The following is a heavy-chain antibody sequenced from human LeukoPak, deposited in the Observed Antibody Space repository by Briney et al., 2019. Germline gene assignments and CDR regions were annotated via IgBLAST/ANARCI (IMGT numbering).Heavy chain of an antibody. CDR3: VKGHDYGGWYYFDF. Sequence: PGGSLRLSCSASGFTFSSYAMHWVRQAPGKGLEYVSGISSNGGSTYYADSVKGRFTISRDNSKNTLYLQMSSLRAEDTAVCYCVKGHDYGGWYYFDFWGQGTLVTVSS. CDR1: GFTFSSYA. V-gene: IGHV3-64D*06. CDR2: ISSNGGST. D-gene: IGHD4-23*01. J-gene: IGHJ4*02.